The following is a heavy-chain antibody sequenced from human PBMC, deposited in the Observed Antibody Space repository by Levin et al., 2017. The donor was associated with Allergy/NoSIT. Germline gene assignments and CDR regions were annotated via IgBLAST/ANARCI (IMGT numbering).Heavy chain of an antibody. CDR1: GGSISNSY. Sequence: SQTLSLTCSDSGGSISNSYWGWIRQPPGKGLEWIGYIYFSGTTQYNPSLKSRVTMSVDTSKHQFSLTLRSVTAADTAVHYCARYMYCGYTCFSMFDFWGQGTLVTVSS. D-gene: IGHD3-16*02. CDR3: ARYMYCGYTCFSMFDF. CDR2: IYFSGTT. V-gene: IGHV4-59*08. J-gene: IGHJ4*02.